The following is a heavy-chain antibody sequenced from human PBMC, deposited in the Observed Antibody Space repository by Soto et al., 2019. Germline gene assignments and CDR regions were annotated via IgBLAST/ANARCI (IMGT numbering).Heavy chain of an antibody. CDR2: ISSSGSTI. J-gene: IGHJ3*02. D-gene: IGHD3-22*01. V-gene: IGHV3-48*03. CDR3: ARGRDSSGLGAFDI. CDR1: GFTFSSYE. Sequence: GGSLRLSCAASGFTFSSYEMNWVRQAPGKGLEWVSYISSSGSTIYYADSVKGRFTISRDNAKNSLYLQMNSLRAEDTAVYYCARGRDSSGLGAFDIWGQGTMVTVSS.